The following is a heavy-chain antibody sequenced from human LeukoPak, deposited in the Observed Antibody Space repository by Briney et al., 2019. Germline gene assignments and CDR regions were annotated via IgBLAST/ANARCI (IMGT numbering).Heavy chain of an antibody. J-gene: IGHJ4*02. V-gene: IGHV1-8*01. CDR1: GYTFISYD. D-gene: IGHD1-1*01. CDR2: MNPNSGNT. CDR3: ASAALVNTNWYYFDY. Sequence: ASVKVSRKASGYTFISYDINWVRQATGQGLEWMGWMNPNSGNTGYAQKFQGRVTMTRNTSISTAYMELSSLRSGDTAVYYCASAALVNTNWYYFDYWGQGTLVTLSS.